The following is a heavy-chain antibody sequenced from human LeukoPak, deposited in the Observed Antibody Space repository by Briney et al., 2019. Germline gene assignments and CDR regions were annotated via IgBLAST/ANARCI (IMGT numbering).Heavy chain of an antibody. J-gene: IGHJ5*02. V-gene: IGHV4-59*11. CDR2: IYYSGST. CDR1: GGSISSHY. Sequence: PSETLSLTCTVSGGSISSHYWSWIRQPPGKGLKCIGYIYYSGSTNYNPSLKSRVTISVVTSKNQFSLKLSSVTAADTAVYYCARVPPPVAAAGTPWFDPWGQGTLVTVSS. CDR3: ARVPPPVAAAGTPWFDP. D-gene: IGHD6-13*01.